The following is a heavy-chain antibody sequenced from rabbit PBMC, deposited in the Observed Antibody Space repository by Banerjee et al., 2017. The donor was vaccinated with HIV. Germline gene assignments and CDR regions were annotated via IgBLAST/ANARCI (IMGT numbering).Heavy chain of an antibody. CDR3: ARGLLVTDL. D-gene: IGHD4-2*01. CDR2: IYTGHGGT. J-gene: IGHJ4*01. CDR1: GFSYSGGYD. V-gene: IGHV1S40*01. Sequence: QSLEESGGDLVKPGASLTLTCKASGFSYSGGYDMCWVRQAPGKELEWIACIYTGHGGTYYASWAKGRLTISKTSSTTVTLQMTSLTAADTATYFCARGLLVTDLWGPGTLVTVS.